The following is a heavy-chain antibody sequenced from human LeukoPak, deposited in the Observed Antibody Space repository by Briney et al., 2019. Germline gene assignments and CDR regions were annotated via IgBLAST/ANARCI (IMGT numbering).Heavy chain of an antibody. J-gene: IGHJ4*02. V-gene: IGHV5-10-1*01. CDR3: ARQPGLSAVAVVC. Sequence: PGESLKISCKGSGYSFTSYWISWVRQMPGKGLEWMGRIDPSDSYANYSPSFQGHVTFSVDKSISTAYLHWSSLKASDTAMYYCARQPGLSAVAVVCWGQGTLVTVSS. D-gene: IGHD6-19*01. CDR2: IDPSDSYA. CDR1: GYSFTSYW.